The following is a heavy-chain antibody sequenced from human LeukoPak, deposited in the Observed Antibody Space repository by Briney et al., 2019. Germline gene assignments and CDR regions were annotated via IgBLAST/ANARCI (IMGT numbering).Heavy chain of an antibody. CDR3: ARVSFYSSSSGGFDY. J-gene: IGHJ4*02. CDR1: GYIFTGYY. D-gene: IGHD6-6*01. V-gene: IGHV1-2*02. Sequence: ASVKVSCKASGYIFTGYYMHWVRQAPGQGLEWMGWINPNSGGTNYAQKFQGRVTMTRDTSISTAYMELSRLRSDDTAVYYCARVSFYSSSSGGFDYWGQGTLVTVSS. CDR2: INPNSGGT.